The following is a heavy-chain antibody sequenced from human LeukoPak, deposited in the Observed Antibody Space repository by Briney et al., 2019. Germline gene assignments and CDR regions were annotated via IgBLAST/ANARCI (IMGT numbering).Heavy chain of an antibody. Sequence: ASVKVSCKASGYTFTGYYMHWVRQAPGQGLEWMEWISPTSGGTNYAQKFQGRVTMTRDTSISTAYMELSRLRSDDTAVYYSARDHEHSYDYWGQGTLVTVSS. J-gene: IGHJ4*02. CDR3: ARDHEHSYDY. CDR2: ISPTSGGT. CDR1: GYTFTGYY. V-gene: IGHV1-2*02.